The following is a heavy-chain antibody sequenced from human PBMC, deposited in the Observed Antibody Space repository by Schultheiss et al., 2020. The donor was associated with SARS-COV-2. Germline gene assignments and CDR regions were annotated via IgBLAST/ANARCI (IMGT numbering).Heavy chain of an antibody. V-gene: IGHV3-64*02. J-gene: IGHJ4*02. D-gene: IGHD4-17*01. Sequence: GGSLRLSCVASGFAFSGYAMHWVRQAPGKGLEYVSAITNNGGSTYYADSVKSRFTISRDNSKTTLYLQMNSLRAEDTAVYYCARSAVTTESVSDYWGQGTVVTVSS. CDR2: ITNNGGST. CDR3: ARSAVTTESVSDY. CDR1: GFAFSGYA.